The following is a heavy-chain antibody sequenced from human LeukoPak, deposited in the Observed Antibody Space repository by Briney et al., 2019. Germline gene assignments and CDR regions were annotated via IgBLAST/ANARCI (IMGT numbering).Heavy chain of an antibody. CDR2: IIPIFGTA. V-gene: IGHV1-69*05. Sequence: GASVKVSCKASGGTFSSYAISWVRQAPGQGLEWMGGIIPIFGTANYAQKFQGRVTITTDESTSTAYMELSSLRSEDTAVYYCATRRDGYNSLPFDYWGQGTLVTVSS. CDR3: ATRRDGYNSLPFDY. J-gene: IGHJ4*02. D-gene: IGHD5-24*01. CDR1: GGTFSSYA.